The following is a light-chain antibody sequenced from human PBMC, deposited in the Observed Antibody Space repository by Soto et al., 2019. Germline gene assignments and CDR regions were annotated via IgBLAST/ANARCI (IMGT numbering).Light chain of an antibody. V-gene: IGLV2-11*01. J-gene: IGLJ3*02. CDR3: CTYAGSSHL. CDR1: NSDVGNYNF. Sequence: QSALTQPRSVSGSPGQAVTISCTGTNSDVGNYNFVSWYQHHPGKAPKLMIYDVTKRPSGVPDRFSGSKSGNTASLTISGLQPEDEADYYCCTYAGSSHLFGGGTKLTVL. CDR2: DVT.